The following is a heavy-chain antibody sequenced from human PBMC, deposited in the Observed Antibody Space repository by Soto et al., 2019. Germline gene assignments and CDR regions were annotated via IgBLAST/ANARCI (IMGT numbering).Heavy chain of an antibody. Sequence: PSETLSLTCTVSGGSISSTSYYWGWIRQPPGKGLEWIATIYYSGSAYYNSSLKSRVTISVDTSKSQFSLKLTSVTAADTALYYCARHPYYYGSGTYRYGVDVWGQGTTVT. J-gene: IGHJ6*02. V-gene: IGHV4-39*01. D-gene: IGHD3-10*01. CDR1: GGSISSTSYY. CDR3: ARHPYYYGSGTYRYGVDV. CDR2: IYYSGSA.